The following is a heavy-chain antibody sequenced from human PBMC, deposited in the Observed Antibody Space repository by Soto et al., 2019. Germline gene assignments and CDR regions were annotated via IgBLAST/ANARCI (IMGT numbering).Heavy chain of an antibody. J-gene: IGHJ4*01. CDR3: ARVHVMVVAGSTFDY. V-gene: IGHV4-38-2*02. Sequence: SDTCSLTGTASGYSISSGSYWPWIRQPPGKGPEWIASIYHGGTTFYNPSLKSRITISVDTSNNQFSLKLTSVTAADTAVYYCARVHVMVVAGSTFDYWGHGTLVTVSS. D-gene: IGHD6-19*01. CDR2: IYHGGTT. CDR1: GYSISSGSY.